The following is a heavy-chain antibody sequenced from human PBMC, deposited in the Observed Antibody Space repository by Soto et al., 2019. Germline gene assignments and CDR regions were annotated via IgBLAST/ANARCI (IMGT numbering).Heavy chain of an antibody. J-gene: IGHJ4*02. CDR3: ARVGRTTIHFDY. V-gene: IGHV4-31*03. CDR1: GGSISSGGYY. CDR2: IYYSGST. D-gene: IGHD4-17*01. Sequence: SETLSLTCTVSGGSISSGGYYWSWIRQHPGKGLEWIGYIYYSGSTYYNPSLKSRVTISVDTSKNQFSLKLSSVTAADTAVYYCARVGRTTIHFDYWGQGTLVTVSS.